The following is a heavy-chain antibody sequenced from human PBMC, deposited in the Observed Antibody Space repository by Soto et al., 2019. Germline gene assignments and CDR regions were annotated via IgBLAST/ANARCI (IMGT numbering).Heavy chain of an antibody. CDR1: GYTFTRNG. D-gene: IGHD3-22*01. CDR3: VKDRDSNSWPARDV. V-gene: IGHV1-18*01. Sequence: QVHLVQSGAEVKKPGASVNVSCKTSGYTFTRNGISWVRQAPGQGLEWMGWISSNSGNTKYAQKLQGRVIMTTDTSTSTAYMELRSLRSDDTDVYYCVKDRDSNSWPARDVWGPGTTVTVSS. J-gene: IGHJ6*02. CDR2: ISSNSGNT.